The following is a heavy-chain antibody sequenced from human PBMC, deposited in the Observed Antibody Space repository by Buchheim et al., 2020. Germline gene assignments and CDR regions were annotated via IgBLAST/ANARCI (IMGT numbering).Heavy chain of an antibody. J-gene: IGHJ4*02. CDR2: IGGSGDKT. CDR3: AKGRGFDR. V-gene: IGHV3-23*01. Sequence: EVQLLASGGGLVQPGGSLRLSCAASGFTSGSYAMAWVRQAPGQGLEWVASIGGSGDKTYYRDSVKGRLTISRDSSKNTMYFQMNSLRVEDTALYFCAKGRGFDRWGQGT. CDR1: GFTSGSYA.